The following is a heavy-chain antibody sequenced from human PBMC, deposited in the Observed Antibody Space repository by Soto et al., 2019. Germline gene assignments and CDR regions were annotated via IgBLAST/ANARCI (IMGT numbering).Heavy chain of an antibody. V-gene: IGHV3-30-3*01. CDR1: GFSFSSYA. J-gene: IGHJ6*02. CDR2: ISYDGSNK. Sequence: PGGSLRLSCAASGFSFSSYAMHWVRQAPGKGLEWVAVISYDGSNKYYADSVKGRFTISRDNSKNTLYLQMNSLRAEDTAVYYCAREDGATALYGMDVWGQGTTVTVSS. D-gene: IGHD5-12*01. CDR3: AREDGATALYGMDV.